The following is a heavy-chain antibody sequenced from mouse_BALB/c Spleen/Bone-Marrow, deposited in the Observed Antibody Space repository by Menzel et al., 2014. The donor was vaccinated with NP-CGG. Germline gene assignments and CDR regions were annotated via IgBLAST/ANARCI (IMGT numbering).Heavy chain of an antibody. CDR1: GYAFTDRW. V-gene: IGHV1-69*01. CDR3: ARGGEDFSLDY. D-gene: IGHD6-2*01. CDR2: IDTSDSYT. Sequence: VQLQQSGTELVMPGASVKMSCKASGYAFTDRWIHWVKQRPGQGLEWIGAIDTSDSYTNYNQKFKGKATLTVDESSSTAYIHLSSLTSEDSAVYYCARGGEDFSLDYWGQRTSVTVSS. J-gene: IGHJ4*01.